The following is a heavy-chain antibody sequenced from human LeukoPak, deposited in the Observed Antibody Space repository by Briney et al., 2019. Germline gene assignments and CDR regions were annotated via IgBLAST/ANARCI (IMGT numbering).Heavy chain of an antibody. Sequence: PGGSLRLSCAASGFTFSSYAMSWVRQAPGKGLEWVSAISGSGGSTYYADSVKGRFTISRDNSKNTLYLRMNSLRAEDTAVYYCAKGDGSGSYYTGPYYFDYWGQGTLVTVSS. V-gene: IGHV3-23*01. D-gene: IGHD3-10*01. J-gene: IGHJ4*02. CDR1: GFTFSSYA. CDR2: ISGSGGST. CDR3: AKGDGSGSYYTGPYYFDY.